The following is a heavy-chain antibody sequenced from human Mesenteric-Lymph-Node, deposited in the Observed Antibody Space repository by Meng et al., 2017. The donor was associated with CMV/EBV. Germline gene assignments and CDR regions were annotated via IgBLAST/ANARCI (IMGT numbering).Heavy chain of an antibody. V-gene: IGHV3-23*03. CDR1: RLTFSRYA. D-gene: IGHD6-25*01. Sequence: CAASRLTFSRYAMPWVRRAPGKGLGWVSVIYSDDSTYYADSVKGRFTVSRDISKNTLYLQMNSLRAEDTAVYYCAKGYSSGRGYFDYWGQGTLVTVSS. CDR3: AKGYSSGRGYFDY. J-gene: IGHJ4*02. CDR2: IYSDDST.